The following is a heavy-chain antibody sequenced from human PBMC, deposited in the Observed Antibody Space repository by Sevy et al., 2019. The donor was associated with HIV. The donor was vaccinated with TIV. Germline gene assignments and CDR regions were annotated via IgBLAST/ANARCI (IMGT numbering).Heavy chain of an antibody. Sequence: GGSLRLSCTASGFTFSSYDMNWVRQATGKGLEWVSKISSSGSSIYYAASVKGRFTISRDNAKNSLNLQMNSLRAEDTAVYYCTRNGGAFDNGFDPWGQGTLVTVSS. CDR1: GFTFSSYD. CDR3: TRNGGAFDNGFDP. D-gene: IGHD2-8*01. V-gene: IGHV3-48*03. J-gene: IGHJ5*02. CDR2: ISSSGSSI.